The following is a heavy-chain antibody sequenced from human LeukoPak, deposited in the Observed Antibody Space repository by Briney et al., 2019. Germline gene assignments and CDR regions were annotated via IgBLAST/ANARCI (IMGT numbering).Heavy chain of an antibody. CDR2: IYTSGST. D-gene: IGHD3-3*01. CDR1: GGSISSYY. J-gene: IGHJ5*02. Sequence: PSETLSLTCTVSGGSISSYYWSWIRQPAGKGLEWIGRIYTSGSTNYNPSLKSRVTMSVDTSKNQFSLKLSSVTAADTAVYYCARAMDRRVTIFGVVIMEGHRNWFDPWGQGTLVTVSS. CDR3: ARAMDRRVTIFGVVIMEGHRNWFDP. V-gene: IGHV4-4*07.